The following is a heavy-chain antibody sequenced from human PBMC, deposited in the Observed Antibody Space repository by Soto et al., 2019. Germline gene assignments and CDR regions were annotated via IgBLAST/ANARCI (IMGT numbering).Heavy chain of an antibody. D-gene: IGHD5-18*01. CDR3: VSGYEWVGFDY. Sequence: SETLSLTCTVSGGSISSHSWSWIRQPPGKGLEWIGYIYYSGSTNYNPSLKSRVTISVDTSKNQVSLKLSSVTAADTAVYICVSGYEWVGFDYWGQGTLVTVSS. V-gene: IGHV4-59*08. CDR2: IYYSGST. CDR1: GGSISSHS. J-gene: IGHJ4*02.